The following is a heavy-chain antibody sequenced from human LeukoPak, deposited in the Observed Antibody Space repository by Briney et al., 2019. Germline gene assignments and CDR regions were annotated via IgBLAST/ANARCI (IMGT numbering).Heavy chain of an antibody. V-gene: IGHV3-48*04. CDR3: ARGDSSSWYIDS. D-gene: IGHD6-13*01. CDR1: GFTFSSYS. CDR2: ISSSSSTI. J-gene: IGHJ4*02. Sequence: QPGGSLRLSCEASGFTFSSYSMNWVRQAPGKGMECVSYISSSSSTIFYADSVKGRFTISRDNPKNSLYLQMNSLRAEDTAVYYCARGDSSSWYIDSWGQGTLVTVSS.